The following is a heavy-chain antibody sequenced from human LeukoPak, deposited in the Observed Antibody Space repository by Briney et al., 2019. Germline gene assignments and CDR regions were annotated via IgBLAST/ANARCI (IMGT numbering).Heavy chain of an antibody. Sequence: GGSLRLSCAASGFIFSSQWMGWVRQAPEKGLEWVANVNQGGTGKSYVASVKGRFTISRDNSKNTLYLQMGSLRGEDMAVYYCARDAWRSDSVWGKGTTVTVSS. V-gene: IGHV3-7*01. CDR1: GFIFSSQW. D-gene: IGHD3-3*01. CDR2: VNQGGTGK. CDR3: ARDAWRSDSV. J-gene: IGHJ6*04.